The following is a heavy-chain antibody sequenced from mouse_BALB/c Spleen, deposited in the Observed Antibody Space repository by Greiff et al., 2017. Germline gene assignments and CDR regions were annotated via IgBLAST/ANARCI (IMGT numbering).Heavy chain of an antibody. D-gene: IGHD2-4*01. J-gene: IGHJ4*01. CDR2: ISYSGST. Sequence: EVQLQQSGPSLVKPSQTLSLTCSVTGDSITSGYWNWIRKFPGNKLEYMGYISYSGSTYYNPSLKSRISITRDTSKNQYYLQLNSVTTEDTATYYCARMITTTAYYAMDYWGQGTSVTVSS. CDR3: ARMITTTAYYAMDY. V-gene: IGHV3-8*02. CDR1: GDSITSGY.